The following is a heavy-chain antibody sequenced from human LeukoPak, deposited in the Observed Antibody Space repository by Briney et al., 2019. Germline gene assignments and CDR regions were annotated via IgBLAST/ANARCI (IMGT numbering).Heavy chain of an antibody. CDR3: ARDHYYGSGSYYLDY. CDR1: GGSISSYY. Sequence: SETLSLTCTVSGGSISSYYWSWIRQPPGKGLEWIGYIYYGGSTNYNPSLKSRVTISVDTSKNQFSLKLSSVTAADTAVYYCARDHYYGSGSYYLDYWGQGTLVTVSS. CDR2: IYYGGST. D-gene: IGHD3-10*01. V-gene: IGHV4-59*01. J-gene: IGHJ4*02.